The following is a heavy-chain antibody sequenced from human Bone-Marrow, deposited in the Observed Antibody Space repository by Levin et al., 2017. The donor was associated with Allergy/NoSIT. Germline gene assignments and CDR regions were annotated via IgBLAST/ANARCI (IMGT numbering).Heavy chain of an antibody. CDR2: IPGNAHST. D-gene: IGHD2-2*02. J-gene: IGHJ5*02. CDR1: GFTFSSYA. V-gene: IGHV3-23*01. Sequence: GESLKISCAASGFTFSSYAMSWVRQAPGKGLEWVSAIPGNAHSTYYAASVRGRFTISRDYSKNTVYLQMNSLRVEDTAVYYCACCVIYTNGWCNWFDPWGQGTLVTVSS. CDR3: ACCVIYTNGWCNWFDP.